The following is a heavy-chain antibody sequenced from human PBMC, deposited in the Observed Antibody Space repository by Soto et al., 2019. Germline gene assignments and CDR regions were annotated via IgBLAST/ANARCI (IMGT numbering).Heavy chain of an antibody. D-gene: IGHD2-2*01. CDR1: GFTVSNTY. J-gene: IGHJ5*02. Sequence: GGSLRLSCAASGFTVSNTYMTWVRQPPGKGLECVSVIYTAGGTNYADSVKGRFIISRDNSKNTLYLQMNSLRAEDTAVYYCARALPVAKGGFDPWGQGTLVTV. CDR3: ARALPVAKGGFDP. V-gene: IGHV3-53*01. CDR2: IYTAGGT.